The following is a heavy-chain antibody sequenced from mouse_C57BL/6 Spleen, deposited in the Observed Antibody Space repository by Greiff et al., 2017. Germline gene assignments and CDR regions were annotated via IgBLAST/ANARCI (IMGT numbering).Heavy chain of an antibody. CDR1: GFTFSSYA. CDR2: ISDGGSYT. D-gene: IGHD2-5*01. J-gene: IGHJ1*03. V-gene: IGHV5-4*01. Sequence: EVMLVESGGGLVKPGGSLKLSCAASGFTFSSYAMSWVRQTPEKRLEWVATISDGGSYTYYPDNVKGRFPISRDNAKNNLYLQMSHLKSEDTAMYYCARDKDYSNYGYVDVWGTGTTVTVSS. CDR3: ARDKDYSNYGYVDV.